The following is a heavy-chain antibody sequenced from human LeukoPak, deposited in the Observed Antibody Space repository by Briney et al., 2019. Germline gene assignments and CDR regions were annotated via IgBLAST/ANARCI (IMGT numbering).Heavy chain of an antibody. CDR3: ARDGDYVYFDY. J-gene: IGHJ4*02. CDR2: IYHSGST. D-gene: IGHD4-17*01. V-gene: IGHV4-38-2*02. Sequence: SETLSLTCAVSGYSISSGYYWGWIRQPPGKGLEWIGCIYHSGSTYYNPSLKSRVTISVDTSKNQFSLKLSSVTAADTAVYYCARDGDYVYFDYWGQGTLVTVSS. CDR1: GYSISSGYY.